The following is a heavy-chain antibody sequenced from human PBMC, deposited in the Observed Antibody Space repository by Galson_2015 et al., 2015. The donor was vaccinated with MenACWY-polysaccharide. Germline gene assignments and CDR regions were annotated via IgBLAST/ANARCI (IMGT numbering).Heavy chain of an antibody. D-gene: IGHD3-10*01. CDR3: ARVGSRGPGRPFDY. Sequence: SLRLSCAASGFTFRNYWMSWVRQAPGKGLEWVANIKEDGSEKYYVDSVKGRFTISRDNAKNSLYLQMNSLGAEDTAVYYCARVGSRGPGRPFDYWGQGTLVTVSS. J-gene: IGHJ4*02. CDR2: IKEDGSEK. CDR1: GFTFRNYW. V-gene: IGHV3-7*01.